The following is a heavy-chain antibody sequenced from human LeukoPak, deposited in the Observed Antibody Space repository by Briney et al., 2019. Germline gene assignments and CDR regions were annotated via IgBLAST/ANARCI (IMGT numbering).Heavy chain of an antibody. J-gene: IGHJ4*02. Sequence: ASVKVSCKASGYTFTSYGISWVRQAPGQGLEWMGWISAYNGNTNYAQKLQGRVTMTTDTSTSTAYMELRSLRPDDTAVYYCARDMVATSEEEQEDYWGQGTLVTVSS. CDR1: GYTFTSYG. V-gene: IGHV1-18*04. CDR2: ISAYNGNT. D-gene: IGHD5-12*01. CDR3: ARDMVATSEEEQEDY.